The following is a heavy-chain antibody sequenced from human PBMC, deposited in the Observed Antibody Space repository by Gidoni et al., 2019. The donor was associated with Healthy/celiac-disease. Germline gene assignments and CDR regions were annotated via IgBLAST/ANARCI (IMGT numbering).Heavy chain of an antibody. CDR1: GFTFSSDA. D-gene: IGHD3-3*01. CDR3: AKDRVFGNLGAFDI. Sequence: EVQLLESGGGLVQPGGYVGLSCAASGFTFSSDAMSWFRQAPGKGLGWVSACRGSGGSTYYADSVKGRFTISRDNSKNTLYLQMNSLRAEDTAVYYCAKDRVFGNLGAFDIWGQGTMVTVSS. J-gene: IGHJ3*02. CDR2: CRGSGGST. V-gene: IGHV3-23*01.